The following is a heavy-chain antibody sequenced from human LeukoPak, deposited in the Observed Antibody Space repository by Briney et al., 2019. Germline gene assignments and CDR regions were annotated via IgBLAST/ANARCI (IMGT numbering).Heavy chain of an antibody. CDR1: GGSIDNYF. Sequence: PSETLSLTCTVSGGSIDNYFWTWVRQSPGKGLEWIGYISYSGETNYDPSLESRVTITIDTSKNQVSLKLTSVTTADTAVCYCARIRYSFFDYWGQGALVTVSS. CDR3: ARIRYSFFDY. V-gene: IGHV4-59*01. D-gene: IGHD2-15*01. J-gene: IGHJ4*02. CDR2: ISYSGET.